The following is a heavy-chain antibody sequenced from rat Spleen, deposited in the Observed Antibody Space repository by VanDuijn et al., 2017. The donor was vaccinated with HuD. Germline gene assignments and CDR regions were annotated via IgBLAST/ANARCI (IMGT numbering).Heavy chain of an antibody. J-gene: IGHJ2*01. CDR2: INKDSSAI. CDR1: GFNFNDHW. D-gene: IGHD4-3*01. Sequence: EVKLVESGGGLVQPGRSLKLSCAASGFNFNDHWMGWVRQAPGKGLEWIGEINKDSSAIKYSPSLKEKFIISRDNAQNTLYLKMNKLGSEDTAIYYCVREEVGVRDWGQGVMVTVSS. CDR3: VREEVGVRD. V-gene: IGHV4-2*01.